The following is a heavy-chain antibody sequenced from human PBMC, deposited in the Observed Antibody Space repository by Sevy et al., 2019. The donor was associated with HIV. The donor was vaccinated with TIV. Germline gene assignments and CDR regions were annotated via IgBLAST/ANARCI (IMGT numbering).Heavy chain of an antibody. CDR3: TTVAQFTAFDI. CDR2: IKSKTDGGTT. Sequence: GGSLRLSCAASGFTFSNAWMSWVRQAPGKGLEWVGRIKSKTDGGTTDYAAPVKGRFTISRENSKNTLYLQMNSLKTEDTAVYYCTTVAQFTAFDIWGQGTMVTVSS. J-gene: IGHJ3*02. CDR1: GFTFSNAW. V-gene: IGHV3-15*01.